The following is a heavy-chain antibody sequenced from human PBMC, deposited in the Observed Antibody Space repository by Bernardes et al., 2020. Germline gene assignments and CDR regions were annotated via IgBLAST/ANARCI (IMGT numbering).Heavy chain of an antibody. CDR2: VYYSGNT. J-gene: IGHJ5*02. CDR3: ARRLNPEYSYGFSSWFDP. CDR1: GGSISSSSYY. D-gene: IGHD5-18*01. V-gene: IGHV4-39*01. Sequence: SETLSLTCTVSGGSISSSSYYWGWIRQPPGKGLEWIGSVYYSGNTYYNTSLKGRVTISVDTSKNQFSLKLSSVTAADTAVYYCARRLNPEYSYGFSSWFDPWGQGTQVTVSS.